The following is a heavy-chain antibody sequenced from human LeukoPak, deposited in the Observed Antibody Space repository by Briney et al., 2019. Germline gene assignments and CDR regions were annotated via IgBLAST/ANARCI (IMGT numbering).Heavy chain of an antibody. Sequence: GGSLRLSCAASGFTFYDYAMEWVGQAPGKGLEGVSGISWDSGSIVYADSVKGRFTISRDNAKHSLYLQMNSLRAEDTALYYCAKTDTAMVKGYFDYWGQRTLVTVSS. CDR2: ISWDSGSI. J-gene: IGHJ4*02. CDR1: GFTFYDYA. CDR3: AKTDTAMVKGYFDY. D-gene: IGHD5-18*01. V-gene: IGHV3-9*01.